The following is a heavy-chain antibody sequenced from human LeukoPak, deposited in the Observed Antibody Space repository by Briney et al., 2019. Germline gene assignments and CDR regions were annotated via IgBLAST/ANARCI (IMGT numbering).Heavy chain of an antibody. D-gene: IGHD1-26*01. CDR2: IYYSGST. V-gene: IGHV4-59*08. J-gene: IGHJ3*02. CDR3: ARQWELIIGAFDI. Sequence: PSETLSLTCTVSGGSISSYYWSWIRQPPGKGLEWIGYIYYSGSTNYNPSLKSRVTISVDTSKNQFSLKLSSVTAADTAVYYCARQWELIIGAFDIWGQGTMVTVSS. CDR1: GGSISSYY.